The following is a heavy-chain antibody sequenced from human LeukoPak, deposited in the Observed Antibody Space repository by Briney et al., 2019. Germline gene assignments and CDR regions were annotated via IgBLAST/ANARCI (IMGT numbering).Heavy chain of an antibody. CDR1: GFTFSSYA. CDR3: ARDLRAAAGLFDP. D-gene: IGHD6-13*01. V-gene: IGHV3-30*04. CDR2: ISYDGSNK. J-gene: IGHJ5*02. Sequence: GGSLRLSCAASGFTFSSYAMHWVRQAPGKGLEWVAVISYDGSNKYYADSVKGRFTISRDNSKNTLYLQMNSLRAEDTAVYYCARDLRAAAGLFDPWGQGTLVTVSS.